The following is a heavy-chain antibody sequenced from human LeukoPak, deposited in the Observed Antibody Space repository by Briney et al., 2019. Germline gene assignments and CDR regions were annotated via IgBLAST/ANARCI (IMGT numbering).Heavy chain of an antibody. CDR1: GFTFRTYW. V-gene: IGHV3-74*01. CDR3: ARGRPHGNDY. D-gene: IGHD4-23*01. Sequence: GGSLRLSCAVSGFTFRTYWMHWVRQVPGEGLVWVSRINEDGSITNYADSVKGRFSISRDNAKNTLYLQMNSLRVEDTAVYYCARGRPHGNDYWGQGTLVTVSS. CDR2: INEDGSIT. J-gene: IGHJ4*02.